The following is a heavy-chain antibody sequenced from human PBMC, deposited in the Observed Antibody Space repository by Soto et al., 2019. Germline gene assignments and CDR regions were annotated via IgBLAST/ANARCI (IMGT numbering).Heavy chain of an antibody. CDR1: GGSISSSSYY. J-gene: IGHJ4*02. D-gene: IGHD2-2*01. Sequence: SETLSLTCTVSGGSISSSSYYWGWIRQPPGKGLERIGSIYYSGSTYYNPSLKSRVTISVDTSKNQFSLKLSSVTAADTAVYYCAIHARDHDYWGQGTLVTVSS. CDR3: AIHARDHDY. V-gene: IGHV4-39*01. CDR2: IYYSGST.